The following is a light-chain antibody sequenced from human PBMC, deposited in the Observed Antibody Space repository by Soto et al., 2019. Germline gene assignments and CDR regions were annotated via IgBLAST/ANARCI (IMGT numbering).Light chain of an antibody. CDR2: GNS. CDR1: SSNIGSGYD. J-gene: IGLJ2*01. Sequence: HSVLTQPPSVSGDPGQRVTIACTGSSSNIGSGYDVHWYQQLPGTAPNLLIYGNSNRPSGVPDRFSGSKSGTSASLANTGLQAADEAAYCCQDYASSLSGSVFGGGTKVHVL. CDR3: QDYASSLSGSV. V-gene: IGLV1-40*01.